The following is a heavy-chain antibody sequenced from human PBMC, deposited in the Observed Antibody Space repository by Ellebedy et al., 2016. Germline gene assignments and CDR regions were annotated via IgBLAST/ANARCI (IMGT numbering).Heavy chain of an antibody. D-gene: IGHD2-15*01. V-gene: IGHV1-24*01. J-gene: IGHJ4*02. CDR2: FHPEDGET. Sequence: ASVKVSCKVSGYTFTGLPMHWVRQAPGKGLEWMGGFHPEDGETVYAQKFQGRVTMTEDTSTDTAYMELSSLRSEDTAVYYCATWGGRYCTGGSCNWTDYWGQGTLVTVSS. CDR1: GYTFTGLP. CDR3: ATWGGRYCTGGSCNWTDY.